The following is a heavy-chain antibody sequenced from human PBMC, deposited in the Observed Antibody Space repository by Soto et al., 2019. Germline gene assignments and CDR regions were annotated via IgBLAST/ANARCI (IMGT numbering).Heavy chain of an antibody. CDR3: ARESRDFYYYYLDV. CDR1: GGSISSGGYY. Sequence: QVQLQESGPGLVKPSQTLSLTCTVSGGSISSGGYYWSWIRQHPGKGLEWIGYIYYTGSTYYNPSLKCRVTISVDTSKHQFSLQLSSVTAADSAVYYCARESRDFYYYYLDVWGKGTTVTVSS. J-gene: IGHJ6*03. V-gene: IGHV4-31*03. CDR2: IYYTGST.